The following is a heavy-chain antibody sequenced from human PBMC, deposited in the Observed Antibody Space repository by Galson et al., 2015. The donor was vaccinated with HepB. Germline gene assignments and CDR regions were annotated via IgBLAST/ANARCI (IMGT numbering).Heavy chain of an antibody. V-gene: IGHV3-7*01. CDR2: IKQDGSEK. D-gene: IGHD6-25*01. CDR1: GFTFKTYW. Sequence: SLRLSCAASGFTFKTYWMRWVRQAPGKGLEWVAAIKQDGSEKYYVDSVKGRFTVSRDNAKNSLYLQMNSLRAEDTAVYFCARGATAARAFDHWGQGTLVTVSS. J-gene: IGHJ4*02. CDR3: ARGATAARAFDH.